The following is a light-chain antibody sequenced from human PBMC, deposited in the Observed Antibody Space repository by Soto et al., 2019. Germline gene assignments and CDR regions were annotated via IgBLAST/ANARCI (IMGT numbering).Light chain of an antibody. CDR2: WAS. J-gene: IGKJ4*01. Sequence: DIVMTQSPDSLAVSLGERATINCKSSQSVLYSSNNKNYLAWYQQKPGQPPKLLIYWASTRESGVPDRFSGSGSGTDFTLTISSLQAEDVAVYYCQQYYSTPPLTLGGGTKVDTK. V-gene: IGKV4-1*01. CDR3: QQYYSTPPLT. CDR1: QSVLYSSNNKNY.